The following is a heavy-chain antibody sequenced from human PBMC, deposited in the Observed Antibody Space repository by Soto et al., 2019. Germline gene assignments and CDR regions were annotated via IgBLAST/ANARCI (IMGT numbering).Heavy chain of an antibody. J-gene: IGHJ4*02. CDR1: GFTFSSYA. CDR2: ISGSGGST. D-gene: IGHD5-12*01. CDR3: AKDRDGYNYYYFGY. Sequence: EVQLLESGGGLVQPGGSLRLSCAASGFTFSSYALSWVRQAPGKGLEWVSAISGSGGSTYYADSGKGRFTISRDNSNNTMYLQMNSLRAEDKAVYYCAKDRDGYNYYYFGYWGQGTLVAVCS. V-gene: IGHV3-23*01.